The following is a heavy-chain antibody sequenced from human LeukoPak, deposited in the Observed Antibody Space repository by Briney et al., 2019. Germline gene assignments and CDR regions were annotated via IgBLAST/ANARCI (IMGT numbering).Heavy chain of an antibody. CDR2: IIPLFGTT. V-gene: IGHV1-69*08. D-gene: IGHD3-10*01. J-gene: IGHJ5*02. Sequence: EASVKVSCKASDNTFNSYTVSWVRQAPGQGLEWMGRIIPLFGTTTYAQKFQGRVTITADKSTSTAYMELNSLTSEDTAFYYCAKDFYRFGEFDGFDPWGQGTLVTVSS. CDR1: DNTFNSYT. CDR3: AKDFYRFGEFDGFDP.